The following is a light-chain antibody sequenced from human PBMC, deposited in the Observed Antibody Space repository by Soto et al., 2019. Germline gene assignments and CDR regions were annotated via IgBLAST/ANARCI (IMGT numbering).Light chain of an antibody. Sequence: EIVLTQSPGTLSLSPGERATLSCRASQTITTLAWYQRKPGQAPRLLIYRVSSRATGVPDRFSGSGSGTDCTLTISRLEPEDFAVYYCQQYGNLPLTFGGGTKVEIK. CDR3: QQYGNLPLT. CDR2: RVS. V-gene: IGKV3-20*01. CDR1: QTITT. J-gene: IGKJ4*01.